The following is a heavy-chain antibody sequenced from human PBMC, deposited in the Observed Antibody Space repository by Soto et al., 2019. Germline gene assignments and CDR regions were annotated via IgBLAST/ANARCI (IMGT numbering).Heavy chain of an antibody. Sequence: PSETLSLTCTVSGGSISTYYWSWIRQPPGKGLEWIGYINYSGRTNYNPSLKSRVTMSLDTSRNQFSLKLRSVTASDTALFYCARCAGSSWFEYWGRVTLVTVSS. V-gene: IGHV4-59*01. D-gene: IGHD2-15*01. CDR1: GGSISTYY. CDR3: ARCAGSSWFEY. CDR2: INYSGRT. J-gene: IGHJ4*02.